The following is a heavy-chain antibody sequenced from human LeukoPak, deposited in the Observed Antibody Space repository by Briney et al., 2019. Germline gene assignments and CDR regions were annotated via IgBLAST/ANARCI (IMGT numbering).Heavy chain of an antibody. Sequence: SVKVSCKASGGTFSSYAISWVRQAPGQGLEWMGGIIPIFGTANYAQKFQSRVTITADESTSTAYMELSSLRSEDTAVYYCARGGLNSLAYCGGDCYGYFDYWGQGTLVTVSS. J-gene: IGHJ4*02. CDR3: ARGGLNSLAYCGGDCYGYFDY. D-gene: IGHD2-21*02. CDR1: GGTFSSYA. CDR2: IIPIFGTA. V-gene: IGHV1-69*13.